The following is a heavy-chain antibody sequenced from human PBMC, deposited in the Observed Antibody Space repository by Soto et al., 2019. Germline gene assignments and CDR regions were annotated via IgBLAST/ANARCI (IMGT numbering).Heavy chain of an antibody. CDR3: VVRGSAFDI. V-gene: IGHV3-64D*08. CDR1: GFTFSGDA. J-gene: IGHJ3*02. D-gene: IGHD3-10*01. Sequence: EVQLVESGGGLVQPGGSLRLSCSASGFTFSGDAVHWVRQAPGKGLKYVSGISSNGRSTYYAASVKGRFTISRDNSKNTLYLQMRSLRPEDTAMYYCVVRGSAFDIWCQGTMVTFSS. CDR2: ISSNGRST.